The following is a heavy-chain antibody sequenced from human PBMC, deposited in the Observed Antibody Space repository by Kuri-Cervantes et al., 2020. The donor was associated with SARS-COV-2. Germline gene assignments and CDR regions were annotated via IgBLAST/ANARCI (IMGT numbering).Heavy chain of an antibody. CDR2: IWYDGENE. CDR1: GYTFTGYY. D-gene: IGHD3-16*01. Sequence: SCKASGYTFTGYYIHWVRQAPGKGLEWVAVIWYDGENEYYAGSVKGRFTISRDNSKNTVSLHMNSLRAEDTAMYYCARGAANYYYMDVWGKGTTVTVSS. V-gene: IGHV3-33*01. CDR3: ARGAANYYYMDV. J-gene: IGHJ6*03.